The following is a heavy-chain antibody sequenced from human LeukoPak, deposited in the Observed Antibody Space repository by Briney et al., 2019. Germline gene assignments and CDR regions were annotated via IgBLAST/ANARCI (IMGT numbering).Heavy chain of an antibody. CDR1: GGSISSYY. D-gene: IGHD3-3*01. CDR2: IYYSGST. J-gene: IGHJ6*02. Sequence: PSETLSLTCTVSGGSISSYYWGWIRQPPGKGLEWIGYIYYSGSTNYNPSLKSRVTISVDTSKNQFSLKLSSVTAADTAVYYCARLGVSTIFGVVTYDYGMDVWGQGTTVTVSS. CDR3: ARLGVSTIFGVVTYDYGMDV. V-gene: IGHV4-59*08.